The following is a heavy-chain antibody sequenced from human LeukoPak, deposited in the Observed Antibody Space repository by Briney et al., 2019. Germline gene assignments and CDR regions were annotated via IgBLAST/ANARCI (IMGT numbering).Heavy chain of an antibody. Sequence: ASVKVSCKASGYTFTGYYMHGVRQGPGQGLEWMGWINPNSGGTNYAQKFRGRVTMTRDTSISTAYMELSRLRSDDTAVYYCARISSGWYEAGSPFDYWGQRTLVTVSS. CDR1: GYTFTGYY. V-gene: IGHV1-2*02. CDR2: INPNSGGT. CDR3: ARISSGWYEAGSPFDY. D-gene: IGHD6-19*01. J-gene: IGHJ4*02.